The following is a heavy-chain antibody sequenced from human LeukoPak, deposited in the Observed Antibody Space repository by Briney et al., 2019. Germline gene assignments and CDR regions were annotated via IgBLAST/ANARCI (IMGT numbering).Heavy chain of an antibody. V-gene: IGHV3-11*01. Sequence: GGSLRLSCAASGFTFSDYYMSWIRQAPGKGLEWVSYISSSGSTIYYADSVKGRFTISRDNAKNSLYLQMNSLRAEDTALYYCARELYYYDSSGLDIWGQGTMVTVSS. D-gene: IGHD3-22*01. CDR2: ISSSGSTI. CDR1: GFTFSDYY. CDR3: ARELYYYDSSGLDI. J-gene: IGHJ3*02.